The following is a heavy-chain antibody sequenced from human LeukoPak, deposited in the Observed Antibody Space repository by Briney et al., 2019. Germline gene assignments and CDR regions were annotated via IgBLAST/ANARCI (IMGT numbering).Heavy chain of an antibody. V-gene: IGHV4-34*01. CDR1: GGSISSYY. CDR2: INHSGST. J-gene: IGHJ5*02. Sequence: PSETLSLTCTVSGGSISSYYWSWIRQPPGKGLEWIGEINHSGSTNYNPSLKSRVTISVDTSNNQFSLNLRSVTAADTAVYYCARGGTVRWFDPWGQGTLVTVSS. D-gene: IGHD1/OR15-1a*01. CDR3: ARGGTVRWFDP.